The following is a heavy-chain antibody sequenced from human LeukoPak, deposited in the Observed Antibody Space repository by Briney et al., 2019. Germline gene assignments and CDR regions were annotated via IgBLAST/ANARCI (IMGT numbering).Heavy chain of an antibody. Sequence: SETLSLTCTVSGGSISSSSYYWSWIRQPPGKGLEWIGEIHHSGSTKYNPSLKSRVTISLDTSKNQFSLKLNSMTAADTAVYYCARITMVRGVPDYWGQGTLVTVSS. CDR2: IHHSGST. V-gene: IGHV4-39*07. D-gene: IGHD3-10*01. CDR1: GGSISSSSYY. CDR3: ARITMVRGVPDY. J-gene: IGHJ4*02.